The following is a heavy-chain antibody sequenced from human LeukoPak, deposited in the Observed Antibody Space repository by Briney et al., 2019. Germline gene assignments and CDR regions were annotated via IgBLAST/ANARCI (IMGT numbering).Heavy chain of an antibody. CDR1: GFSFSSYW. CDR2: MNEDGSEK. J-gene: IGHJ6*04. CDR3: AELGITMIGGV. V-gene: IGHV3-7*01. D-gene: IGHD3-10*02. Sequence: GGSLRLSCAASGFSFSSYWMTWVRQAPGKGLEWVANMNEDGSEKYYVDSVTGRFTISRDNAKNSLYLQMNSLRAEDTAVYYCAELGITMIGGVWGKGTTVTISS.